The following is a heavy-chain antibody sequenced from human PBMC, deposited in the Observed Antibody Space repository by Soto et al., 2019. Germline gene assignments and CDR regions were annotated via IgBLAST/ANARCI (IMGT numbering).Heavy chain of an antibody. CDR2: INPSGGST. CDR1: GYTFTSYY. J-gene: IGHJ6*02. Sequence: QVQLVQSGAEVKKPGASVKVSCKASGYTFTSYYMHWVRQAPGQGLEWIGIINPSGGSTSYAQKFQGRVTMTRDTSTSTVYMELSSLRSEDTAVYYCARDPRRMTILTGYYPYYYYYGMDVWGQGTTVTVSS. V-gene: IGHV1-46*01. D-gene: IGHD3-9*01. CDR3: ARDPRRMTILTGYYPYYYYYGMDV.